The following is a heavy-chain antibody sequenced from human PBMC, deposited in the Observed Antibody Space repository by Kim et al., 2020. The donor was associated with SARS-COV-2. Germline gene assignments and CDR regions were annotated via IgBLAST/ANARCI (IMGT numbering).Heavy chain of an antibody. Sequence: SETLSLTCTVYGESFSGYYWSWIRQPPGKGLEWIGEINHSGSANYNPSLKSRVTLSVDTSKNQFSLKLTSVTAADTAVYYCARGTMVRGVSLIYWGQGSRVTVSS. J-gene: IGHJ4*02. CDR3: ARGTMVRGVSLIY. V-gene: IGHV4-34*01. CDR2: INHSGSA. D-gene: IGHD3-10*01. CDR1: GESFSGYY.